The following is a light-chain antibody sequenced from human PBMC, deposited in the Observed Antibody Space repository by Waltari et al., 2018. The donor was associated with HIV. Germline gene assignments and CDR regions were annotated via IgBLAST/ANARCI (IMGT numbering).Light chain of an antibody. CDR3: CSYVGTTEFFV. CDR2: EAT. V-gene: IGLV2-23*01. CDR1: SSDVGKYNL. J-gene: IGLJ1*01. Sequence: QSALTQQAFVSESLGQSITISCNGSSSDVGKYNLFSWYQQNPDKAPKLLSYEATRRPSGISSRFSGSKSDNSASLTISGLQPDDEADYFCCSYVGTTEFFVFGSGTQVAVL.